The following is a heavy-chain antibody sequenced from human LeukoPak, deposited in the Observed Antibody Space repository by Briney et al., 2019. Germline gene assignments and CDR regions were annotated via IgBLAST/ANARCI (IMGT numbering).Heavy chain of an antibody. J-gene: IGHJ4*02. CDR3: ARTSARGAQFDY. D-gene: IGHD3-10*01. Sequence: SETLSLTCTVSGGTISNYYWSWIRQPAGMGLEWIGRIYASGSTNYNPSLKSRVTMSVDTSNNQFSLNLSSVTAADTAVYYCARTSARGAQFDYWGQGTLVTVSS. V-gene: IGHV4-4*07. CDR2: IYASGST. CDR1: GGTISNYY.